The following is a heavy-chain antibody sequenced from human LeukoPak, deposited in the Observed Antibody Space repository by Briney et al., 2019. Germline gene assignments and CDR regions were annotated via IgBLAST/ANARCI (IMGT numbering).Heavy chain of an antibody. V-gene: IGHV4-34*01. CDR1: GGSFSGYY. J-gene: IGHJ4*02. Sequence: SETLSLTCAVYGGSFSGYYWSWIRQPPGKGLEWIGEINHSGSTNYNPSLKSRVTISVDTSKNQFSLKLSSVTAADTAVYYCARHSPHCSGGSCYYGSIDYWGQGTLVTVSS. D-gene: IGHD2-15*01. CDR3: ARHSPHCSGGSCYYGSIDY. CDR2: INHSGST.